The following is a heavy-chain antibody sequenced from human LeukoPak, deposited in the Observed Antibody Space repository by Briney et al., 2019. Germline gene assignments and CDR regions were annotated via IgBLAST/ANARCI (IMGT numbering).Heavy chain of an antibody. D-gene: IGHD1-14*01. CDR1: GFTVSGHY. V-gene: IGHV3-53*01. Sequence: GGSLRLSCAASGFTVSGHYVTWVRQAPGKGLEWVSVIYSGLSADYADSVKGRFTISRDNFQNTVYLQMNSLRVEDTAVYSCVTDRNPHRGMDVWGQGTTVTVSS. CDR2: IYSGLSA. J-gene: IGHJ6*02. CDR3: VTDRNPHRGMDV.